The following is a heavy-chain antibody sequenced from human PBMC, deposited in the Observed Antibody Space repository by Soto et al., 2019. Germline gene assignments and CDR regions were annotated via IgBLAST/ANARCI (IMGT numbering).Heavy chain of an antibody. J-gene: IGHJ2*01. CDR3: ARSYRTTWYHWFFDL. D-gene: IGHD6-13*01. V-gene: IGHV3-30-3*01. CDR2: ISYDVTNQ. Sequence: QVQLVESGGGVVQPGRSLRLSCAASGFTFSSYAMHWVRQAPGKGLEWVAVISYDVTNQYYADSVRGRVIISRDNSKNTLYLQMNSLRAEDTAVYYCARSYRTTWYHWFFDLWGRGTLVAVSS. CDR1: GFTFSSYA.